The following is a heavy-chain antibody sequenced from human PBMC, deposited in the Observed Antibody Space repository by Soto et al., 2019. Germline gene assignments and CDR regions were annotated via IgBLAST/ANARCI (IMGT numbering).Heavy chain of an antibody. CDR1: GYTFTSYD. D-gene: IGHD2-8*01. V-gene: IGHV1-8*01. CDR2: MNPNNVNT. Sequence: QVQLVQSGAEVKKPGASVKVSCKASGYTFTSYDINWVRQATGHGLEWMGWMNPNNVNTGYAQKFQGRVTMTKNTSINTAYKLLSNLRSDDTAVYYFARGYADPSKYYYYMDVWGKGTTVTVSS. CDR3: ARGYADPSKYYYYMDV. J-gene: IGHJ6*03.